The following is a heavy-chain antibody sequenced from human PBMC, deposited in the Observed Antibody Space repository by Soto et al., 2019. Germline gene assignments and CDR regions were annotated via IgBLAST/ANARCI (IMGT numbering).Heavy chain of an antibody. J-gene: IGHJ4*02. CDR1: GFTFSDYY. CDR3: ARLLGYYFDY. D-gene: IGHD1-26*01. Sequence: LXLSCAASGFTFSDYYMTWIRQAPGEGLEWVSYISGSGSTMFYADSLRGRFTISRDNAKNSLYLQMNSLRAEDTAVYYCARLLGYYFDYWGRGTLVTVSS. V-gene: IGHV3-11*01. CDR2: ISGSGSTM.